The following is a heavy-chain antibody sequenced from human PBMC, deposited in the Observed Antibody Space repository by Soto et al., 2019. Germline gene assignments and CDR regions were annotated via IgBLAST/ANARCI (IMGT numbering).Heavy chain of an antibody. D-gene: IGHD3-10*01. CDR1: GGSISSSSHY. CDR2: IYHSGST. CDR3: ARSGGSGSYFDY. J-gene: IGHJ4*02. V-gene: IGHV4-39*01. Sequence: KPSETLSLTCTVSGGSISSSSHYWGWIRQPPGKGLEWIGTIYHSGSTYYNPSLKSRVTISVDTSGNQFSLKLSSVTAADTSVFYCARSGGSGSYFDYWGQGTLVTVSS.